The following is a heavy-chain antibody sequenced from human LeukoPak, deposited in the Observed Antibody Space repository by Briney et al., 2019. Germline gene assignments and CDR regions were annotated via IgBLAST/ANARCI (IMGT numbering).Heavy chain of an antibody. CDR2: ISSNSGTI. Sequence: GGSLRLSCAASGFTFTTYSMNWVRQAPGKGLEWVSYISSNSGTIYYADSMKGRFTISRDNAKNSPYLQMNSLRAEDTAVYYCVRRGLIETEYLERWGQGTLVIVSS. CDR1: GFTFTTYS. D-gene: IGHD3-10*01. CDR3: VRRGLIETEYLER. J-gene: IGHJ1*01. V-gene: IGHV3-48*04.